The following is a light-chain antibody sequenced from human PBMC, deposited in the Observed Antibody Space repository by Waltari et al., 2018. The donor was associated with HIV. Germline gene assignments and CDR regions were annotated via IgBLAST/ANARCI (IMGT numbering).Light chain of an antibody. CDR2: EVS. Sequence: QSALTQPASVSGSPGQSITISCTGTSSDVGSYNLVSWYQQHPGKAPKLMIDEVSKRPSGVSNRFSGSKSGNTASLTISGLQAEDEADYYCCSYAGSSTLVFGGGTKLPVL. V-gene: IGLV2-23*02. J-gene: IGLJ2*01. CDR1: SSDVGSYNL. CDR3: CSYAGSSTLV.